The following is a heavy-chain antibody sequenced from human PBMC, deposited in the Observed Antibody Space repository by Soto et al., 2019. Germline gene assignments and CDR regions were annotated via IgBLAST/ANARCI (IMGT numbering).Heavy chain of an antibody. Sequence: PSETLSLTCAISGDSVSSNSAAWNWIRQSPSRGLEWLGRTYYRSKWYNDYAVSVKSRITINPDTSKNQFSLQLNSVTPEDTAVYYCARVWYSSSWSNDAFDIWGQGTMVTVSS. CDR1: GDSVSSNSAA. V-gene: IGHV6-1*01. D-gene: IGHD6-13*01. J-gene: IGHJ3*02. CDR3: ARVWYSSSWSNDAFDI. CDR2: TYYRSKWYN.